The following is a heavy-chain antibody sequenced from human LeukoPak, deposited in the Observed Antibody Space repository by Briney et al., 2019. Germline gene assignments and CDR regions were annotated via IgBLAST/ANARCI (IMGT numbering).Heavy chain of an antibody. CDR2: IYHSGST. V-gene: IGHV4-4*02. CDR1: GGSISSSNW. D-gene: IGHD4-17*01. J-gene: IGHJ4*02. CDR3: ARSYGDHDQYFDY. Sequence: PSETLSLTCAVSGGSISSSNWWSWVRQPPGKGLEWIGEIYHSGSTNYNPSLKSRVTISVDKSKNQFSLKLSSVTAADTAVYYCARSYGDHDQYFDYWGQGTLVTVSS.